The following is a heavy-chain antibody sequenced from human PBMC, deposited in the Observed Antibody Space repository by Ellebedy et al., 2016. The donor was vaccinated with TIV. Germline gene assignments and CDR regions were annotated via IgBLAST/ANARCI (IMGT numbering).Heavy chain of an antibody. Sequence: GGSLRLSCAAPGFTFSSYWMSWVRQAPGKGLEWVANINQDGSEKYYVDSVKGRFTISRDNAKHSLYLQMNSLGADDTAVYYCATDGSYGDYRSPTHAFEFWGQGTMVTVSS. D-gene: IGHD4-17*01. CDR1: GFTFSSYW. V-gene: IGHV3-7*01. J-gene: IGHJ3*01. CDR3: ATDGSYGDYRSPTHAFEF. CDR2: INQDGSEK.